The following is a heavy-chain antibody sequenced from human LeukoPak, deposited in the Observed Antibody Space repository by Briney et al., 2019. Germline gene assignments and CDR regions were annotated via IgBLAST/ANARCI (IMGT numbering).Heavy chain of an antibody. CDR2: VTHRGVT. V-gene: IGHV4-34*01. CDR1: GGSFSGYY. D-gene: IGHD1-26*01. CDR3: ARESSGSFFPGEHYYFLDV. Sequence: SETLSLTCAVYGGSFSGYYWTWIRQSPGKGLEWIGEVTHRGVTHCSPSLRSRVTISLDTSRKQFSLSVSSVTAADTAVYYCARESSGSFFPGEHYYFLDVWGKGTTVTVSS. J-gene: IGHJ6*04.